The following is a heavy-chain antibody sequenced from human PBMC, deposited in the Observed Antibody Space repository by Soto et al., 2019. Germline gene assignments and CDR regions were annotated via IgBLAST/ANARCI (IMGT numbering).Heavy chain of an antibody. V-gene: IGHV3-7*01. J-gene: IGHJ5*02. Sequence: EVQLVESGGGLVQPGGSLRLSCAASGFTFSSYWMSWVRQAPGKGLEWVANIKQDGSEKYYVDSVKGRFTISRDNAKNSLYLQMNSLRAEDTAVYYCARDRGYSYGYRWFDPRGQGTLVTVSS. CDR1: GFTFSSYW. CDR2: IKQDGSEK. D-gene: IGHD5-18*01. CDR3: ARDRGYSYGYRWFDP.